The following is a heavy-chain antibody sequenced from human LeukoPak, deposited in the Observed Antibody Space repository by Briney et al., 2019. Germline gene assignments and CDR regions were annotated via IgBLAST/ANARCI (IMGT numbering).Heavy chain of an antibody. J-gene: IGHJ4*02. CDR1: GFTFSSYW. CDR2: INHDGSEK. V-gene: IGHV3-7*01. CDR3: ARDPTRRYDY. Sequence: PGGSLRLSCAASGFTFSSYWMRWVRQAPGKGLEWVADINHDGSEKYYVDSVKGRFTISRDNAKNSLYMQMHSLRAEDTAVYYCARDPTRRYDYWGQGTLVTVFS. D-gene: IGHD5-24*01.